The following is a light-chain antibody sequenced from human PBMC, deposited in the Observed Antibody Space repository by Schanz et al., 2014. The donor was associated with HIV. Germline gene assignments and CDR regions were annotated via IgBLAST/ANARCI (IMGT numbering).Light chain of an antibody. CDR1: SSDVGSYIY. CDR2: DVS. J-gene: IGLJ1*01. CDR3: SSYTSISTPIYV. Sequence: QSVLTQPASVSGSPGQSITVSCTGTSSDVGSYIYVSWYQQHPGKAPKLMIYDVSNRPSGVSTRFSGSKSDNTASLTISGLQAEDEADYYCSSYTSISTPIYVFGTGTKLTVL. V-gene: IGLV2-14*03.